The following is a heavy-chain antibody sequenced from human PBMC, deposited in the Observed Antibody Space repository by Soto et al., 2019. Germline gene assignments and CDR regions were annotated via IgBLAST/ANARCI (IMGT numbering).Heavy chain of an antibody. D-gene: IGHD3-22*01. V-gene: IGHV4-59*08. Sequence: QVQLQESGPGLVKPSETLSLTCTVTGGSISSYYWSWIRQPPGKGLEWVGYIYYSGSTNYNPSLNSRVTISVDTSKNPFSLKLSSVTAADTAVYYCARLRPYDYESSGCCDFWGQGTLVTVSS. CDR3: ARLRPYDYESSGCCDF. J-gene: IGHJ4*02. CDR2: IYYSGST. CDR1: GGSISSYY.